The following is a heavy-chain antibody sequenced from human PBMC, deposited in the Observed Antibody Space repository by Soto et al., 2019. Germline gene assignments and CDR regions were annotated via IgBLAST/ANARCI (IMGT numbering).Heavy chain of an antibody. V-gene: IGHV1-18*01. CDR3: ARDDCSGNTCYLGH. Sequence: ASVKVSCKPSGYTFTTYGIAWVRQAPGQGLEWMGWISTYSGHTKYAQKLQDRLTVTTDTSTSTAYMELRSLRSDDTAVYYCARDDCSGNTCYLGHGGQGTLVTVSS. CDR1: GYTFTTYG. J-gene: IGHJ4*02. CDR2: ISTYSGHT. D-gene: IGHD2-15*01.